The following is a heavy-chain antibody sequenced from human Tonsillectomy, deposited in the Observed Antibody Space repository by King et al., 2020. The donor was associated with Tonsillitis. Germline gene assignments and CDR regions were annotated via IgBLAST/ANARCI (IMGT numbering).Heavy chain of an antibody. CDR3: ARDYHDNSGHNWGFDP. CDR2: ISAYTGNT. D-gene: IGHD3-22*01. J-gene: IGHJ5*02. Sequence: QLVQSGAEVKKPGASVKVSCKASGYTFTSYGISWVRQAPGQGLEWMGWISAYTGNTNYAQNLQGRVTMTTDTSTSTAYMELRRLRSDDTAVYYCARDYHDNSGHNWGFDPWAQGTLVTVSS. CDR1: GYTFTSYG. V-gene: IGHV1-18*01.